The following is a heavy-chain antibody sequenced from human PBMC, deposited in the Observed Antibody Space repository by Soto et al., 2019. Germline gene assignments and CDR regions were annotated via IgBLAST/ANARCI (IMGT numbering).Heavy chain of an antibody. CDR2: IYYSGST. CDR3: ARDRGINLFEP. D-gene: IGHD3-10*01. Sequence: SETLSLTCTVSGGSISSYYWSWIRQPPGKGLEWIGYIYYSGSTNYSPSLKNRVTISVDTSKNQFSLKLSSVTAADTAVYYCARDRGINLFEPWGQGTLVTVSS. CDR1: GGSISSYY. V-gene: IGHV4-59*01. J-gene: IGHJ5*02.